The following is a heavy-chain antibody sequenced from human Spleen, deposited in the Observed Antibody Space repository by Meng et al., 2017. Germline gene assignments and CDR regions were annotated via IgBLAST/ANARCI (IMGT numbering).Heavy chain of an antibody. CDR2: IYHSGST. Sequence: SETLSLTCTVFGYSISSGYYWAWIRQHPGKGLEWIGSIYHSGSTYYNSSLKSRVTISVDTSKNQFSLNLSSVTATDTAVYYCARRYTSGWYYFDYWGQGTLVTVSS. V-gene: IGHV4-38-2*02. D-gene: IGHD6-19*01. CDR1: GYSISSGYY. CDR3: ARRYTSGWYYFDY. J-gene: IGHJ4*02.